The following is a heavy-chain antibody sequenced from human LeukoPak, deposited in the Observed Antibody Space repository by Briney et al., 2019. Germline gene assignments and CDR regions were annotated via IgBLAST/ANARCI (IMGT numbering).Heavy chain of an antibody. Sequence: GGSLRLSCAASGFTFSSYGMHWVRQAPGKGLEWVAFIRYDGSNKYYADSVKGRFTISRDNSKNTLYLQMNSLRAEDTAVYYCTTEHPMIGPLSGYWGQGTLVTVSS. J-gene: IGHJ4*02. CDR1: GFTFSSYG. D-gene: IGHD3-22*01. V-gene: IGHV3-30*02. CDR3: TTEHPMIGPLSGY. CDR2: IRYDGSNK.